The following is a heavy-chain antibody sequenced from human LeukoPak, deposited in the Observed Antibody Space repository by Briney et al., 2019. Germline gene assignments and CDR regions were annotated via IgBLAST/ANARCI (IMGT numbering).Heavy chain of an antibody. D-gene: IGHD6-13*01. J-gene: IGHJ6*02. CDR3: ARRGIAAAGLDYYYGMDV. Sequence: GGSLRLSCAASGFTVSSNYMSWVRHAPGKGLEWVSVIYSGGSTYYADSMKGRFTISRHNSKNTLYLQMNSLRAEDTAVYYCARRGIAAAGLDYYYGMDVWGQGTTVTVSS. V-gene: IGHV3-53*04. CDR2: IYSGGST. CDR1: GFTVSSNY.